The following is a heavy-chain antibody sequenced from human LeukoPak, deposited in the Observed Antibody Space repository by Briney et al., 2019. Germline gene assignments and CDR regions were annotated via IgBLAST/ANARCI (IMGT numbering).Heavy chain of an antibody. D-gene: IGHD3-22*01. J-gene: IGHJ4*02. CDR3: ARDLVGITKSAFQSKDGY. CDR1: GYTFTGHY. Sequence: ASVKVSCKASGYTFTGHYMHWVRQAPGQGLEWMGWINPNSGGTNCRVTMTRDTSISTAYMELSRLRSDDTAVYYCARDLVGITKSAFQSKDGYWGQGTLVTVSS. CDR2: INPNSGGT. V-gene: IGHV1-2*02.